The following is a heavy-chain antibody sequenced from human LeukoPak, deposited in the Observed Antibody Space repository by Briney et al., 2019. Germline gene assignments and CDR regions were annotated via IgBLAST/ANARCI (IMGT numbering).Heavy chain of an antibody. Sequence: GEPLKISCQASGYSFTNYWIGWVRQMPGKGLEWMGIIYPGDSDTRYTPSFQGQVTSSADKSIGTAYLQWSSLKASDTAMYYCASRIATTGRGYFYYWGQGTLVTVSS. V-gene: IGHV5-51*01. CDR3: ASRIATTGRGYFYY. J-gene: IGHJ4*02. D-gene: IGHD1-1*01. CDR2: IYPGDSDT. CDR1: GYSFTNYW.